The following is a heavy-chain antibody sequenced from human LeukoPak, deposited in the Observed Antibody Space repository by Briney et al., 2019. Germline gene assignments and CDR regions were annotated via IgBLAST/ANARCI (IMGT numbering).Heavy chain of an antibody. D-gene: IGHD3-22*01. CDR1: GFTFSSYA. V-gene: IGHV3-30*04. J-gene: IGHJ4*02. CDR2: ISYDGSNK. CDR3: ARDGAAYYYDSSGFDY. Sequence: GRSLRLSCAASGFTFSSYAMHWVRQAPGKGLEWVAVISYDGSNKYYADSVKGRFTIPRDNSKNTLYLQMNSLRAEDTAVYYCARDGAAYYYDSSGFDYWGQGTLVTVSS.